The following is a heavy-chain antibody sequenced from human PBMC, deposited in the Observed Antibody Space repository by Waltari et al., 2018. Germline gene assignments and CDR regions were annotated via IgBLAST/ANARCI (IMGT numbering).Heavy chain of an antibody. CDR1: GGSFSGYY. D-gene: IGHD2-2*01. V-gene: IGHV4-34*01. CDR2: INHSGST. J-gene: IGHJ6*02. CDR3: ARRSSTSYYYYGMDV. Sequence: QVQLQQWGAGLLKPSETLSLTCAVYGGSFSGYYWSWIRQPPGKGLEWIGEINHSGSTNYNPSLKSRVTISVDTSKNQFSLKLSSVTAADTAVYYCARRSSTSYYYYGMDVWGQGTTVTVSS.